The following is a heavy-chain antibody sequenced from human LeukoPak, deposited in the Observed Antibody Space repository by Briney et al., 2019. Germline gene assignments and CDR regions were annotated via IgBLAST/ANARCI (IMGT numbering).Heavy chain of an antibody. V-gene: IGHV3-30*10. D-gene: IGHD3-10*01. CDR1: GFTFRSYA. Sequence: AGGSLRLSCAASGFTFRSYAVHWVRQAPGRGLEWVAVVSHDGSNKYYTDSVRGRFTISRDNSKNTLYLQMNSLRAEDTALYYCARDRSLSSFGELFIWGQGTLVTVSS. J-gene: IGHJ4*02. CDR2: VSHDGSNK. CDR3: ARDRSLSSFGELFI.